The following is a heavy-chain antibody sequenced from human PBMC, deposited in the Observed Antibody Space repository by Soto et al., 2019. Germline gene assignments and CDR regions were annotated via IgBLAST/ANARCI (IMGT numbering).Heavy chain of an antibody. J-gene: IGHJ4*02. V-gene: IGHV3-74*01. CDR1: GFTFSSDW. CDR3: ARGGLEPFDY. D-gene: IGHD1-1*01. CDR2: INKDGSYK. Sequence: PGGSLRLSYATSGFTFSSDWMHWVRQAPGKGLVWVSRINKDGSYKNYADFVEGRFTISRDDAKSELYLQMDRLRAEDTAVYYCARGGLEPFDYLGQGALVTVSS.